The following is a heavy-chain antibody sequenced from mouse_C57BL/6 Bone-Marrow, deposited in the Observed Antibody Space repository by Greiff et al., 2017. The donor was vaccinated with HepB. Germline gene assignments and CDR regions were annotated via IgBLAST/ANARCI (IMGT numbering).Heavy chain of an antibody. CDR1: GFNIKDDY. Sequence: EVQLQQSGAELVRPGASVKLSCTASGFNIKDDYMHWVKQRPEQGLEWIGWIDPENGDTEYASKFQGKATITADTSSNTAYLQLSSLTSEDTAVYYCTTGIYYYGSSLRYYAMDYWGQGTSVTVSS. V-gene: IGHV14-4*01. CDR2: IDPENGDT. CDR3: TTGIYYYGSSLRYYAMDY. D-gene: IGHD1-1*01. J-gene: IGHJ4*01.